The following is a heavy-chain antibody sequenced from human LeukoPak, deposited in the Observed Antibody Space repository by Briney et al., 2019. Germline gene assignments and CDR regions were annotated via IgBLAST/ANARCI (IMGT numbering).Heavy chain of an antibody. J-gene: IGHJ4*02. Sequence: SGGSLRLSCAASGFTFSSYGMRWVRQAPGKGLEWVAVISYDGSNKYYADSVKGRFTISRDNSKNTLYLQMNSLRAEDTAVYYCAKSGYYYDSSGYYYPSVWGQGTLVTVSS. D-gene: IGHD3-22*01. CDR2: ISYDGSNK. CDR3: AKSGYYYDSSGYYYPSV. CDR1: GFTFSSYG. V-gene: IGHV3-30*18.